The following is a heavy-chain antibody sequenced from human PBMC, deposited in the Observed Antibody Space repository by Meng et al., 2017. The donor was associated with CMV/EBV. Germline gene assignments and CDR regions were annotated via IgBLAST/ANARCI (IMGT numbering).Heavy chain of an antibody. V-gene: IGHV4-39*01. D-gene: IGHD2-2*01. CDR2: IYYSGST. J-gene: IGHJ4*02. Sequence: SSSYYWGWLRPPPGKGLEWIGSIYYSGSTYYNPSPKSRVTISVDTSKNQFSLKLSSVTAADTAVYYCARWGGDIVVVPAAIGEFDYWGQGTLVTVSS. CDR3: ARWGGDIVVVPAAIGEFDY. CDR1: SSSYY.